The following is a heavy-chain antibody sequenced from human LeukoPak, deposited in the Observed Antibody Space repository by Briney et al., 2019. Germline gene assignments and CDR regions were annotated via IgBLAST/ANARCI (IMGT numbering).Heavy chain of an antibody. CDR2: IYTSGDT. Sequence: PSETLSLTCTVSGGSMSSYYWGWIRQPAGKGLEWIGRIYTSGDTNYNPSLKSRVTMSVGTSKNQFSLKLSSMTAADTAVYYCAKGGKGFPLGLRFDSWGQGTLVSVSS. J-gene: IGHJ4*02. D-gene: IGHD2-21*01. V-gene: IGHV4-4*07. CDR1: GGSMSSYY. CDR3: AKGGKGFPLGLRFDS.